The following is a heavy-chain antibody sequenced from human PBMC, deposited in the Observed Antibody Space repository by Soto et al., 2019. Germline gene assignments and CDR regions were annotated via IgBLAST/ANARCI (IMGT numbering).Heavy chain of an antibody. J-gene: IGHJ6*02. Sequence: SETLSLTCTVSGGSISSYYWSWIRQPPGKGLEWIGYIYYSGSTNYNPSLKSRVTISVDTSKNQFSLKLSSVTAADTAVYYCARAAPLYYYGMDVWGQGATVTVSS. CDR2: IYYSGST. CDR1: GGSISSYY. CDR3: ARAAPLYYYGMDV. V-gene: IGHV4-59*01.